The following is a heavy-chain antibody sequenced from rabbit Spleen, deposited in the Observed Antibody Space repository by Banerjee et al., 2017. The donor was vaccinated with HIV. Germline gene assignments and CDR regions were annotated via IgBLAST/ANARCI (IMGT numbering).Heavy chain of an antibody. CDR3: ARDGSPDGSGVYDFDL. CDR1: GFSFSSSYY. J-gene: IGHJ4*01. V-gene: IGHV1S45*01. CDR2: IYAGSSGST. D-gene: IGHD2-1*01. Sequence: QEQLTETGGDLVKPGASLTLTCTASGFSFSSSYYLCWVRQAPGKGLEWIACIYAGSSGSTHYASWAKGRFTISKTSSTTVTLQMTSLTAADTATYFCARDGSPDGSGVYDFDLWGPGTLVTVS.